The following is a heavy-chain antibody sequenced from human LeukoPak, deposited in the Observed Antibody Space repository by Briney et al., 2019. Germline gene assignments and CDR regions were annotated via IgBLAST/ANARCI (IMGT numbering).Heavy chain of an antibody. J-gene: IGHJ4*02. CDR1: GFTFSTYG. D-gene: IGHD1-26*01. V-gene: IGHV3-30*18. Sequence: GGSLRLSCAASGFTFSTYGMHWVRQAPGKGLEWVAVISYDGSNKYYADSVKGRFTISRDNSKNTLYLQMNSLRAEDTAVYYCAKAFRRGYFDYWGQGTLVTVSS. CDR2: ISYDGSNK. CDR3: AKAFRRGYFDY.